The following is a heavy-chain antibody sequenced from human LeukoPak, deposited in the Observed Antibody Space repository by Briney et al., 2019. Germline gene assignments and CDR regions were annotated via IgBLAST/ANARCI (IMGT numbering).Heavy chain of an antibody. CDR1: GFTFSSHL. D-gene: IGHD6-19*01. CDR3: ERDFRYLYSSGWYPTLNP. CDR2: IKQDGSEK. J-gene: IGHJ5*02. Sequence: PGGSLRLSFAASGFTFSSHLMSWVRPAPGKGLEWVAHIKQDGSEKYYVDSVKGRFTISRDNAKNSLYLQMNSLRAEDTAVYYCERDFRYLYSSGWYPTLNPWGQGTLVTVSS. V-gene: IGHV3-7*01.